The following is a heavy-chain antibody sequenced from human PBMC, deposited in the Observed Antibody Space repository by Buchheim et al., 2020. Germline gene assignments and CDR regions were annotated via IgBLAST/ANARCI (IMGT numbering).Heavy chain of an antibody. Sequence: EVQLVQSGAEVKKPGESLRISCKGSGYSFTSYWISWVRQMPGKGLEWMGRIDPSDSYTNYSPSFQGHVTISADKSLSTAYLQWSSLKASDTAMYYCARHTRITIFGVVIKGRGYYYGMDVWGQGTT. D-gene: IGHD3-3*01. CDR1: GYSFTSYW. V-gene: IGHV5-10-1*01. J-gene: IGHJ6*02. CDR2: IDPSDSYT. CDR3: ARHTRITIFGVVIKGRGYYYGMDV.